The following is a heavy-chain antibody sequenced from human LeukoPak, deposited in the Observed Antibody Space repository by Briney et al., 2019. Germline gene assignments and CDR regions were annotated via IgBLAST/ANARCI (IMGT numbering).Heavy chain of an antibody. Sequence: SGTLSLTCAVSGGSISTNNWWHWVRQSPGKGLEWIGEIYHSGSTNYNPSLKSRVTISVDTSKNQFSLKLSSVTAADTAVYYCARAYTRITIFGVVPHYGMDVWGQGTTATVSS. CDR2: IYHSGST. CDR3: ARAYTRITIFGVVPHYGMDV. J-gene: IGHJ6*02. V-gene: IGHV4-4*02. CDR1: GGSISTNNW. D-gene: IGHD3-3*01.